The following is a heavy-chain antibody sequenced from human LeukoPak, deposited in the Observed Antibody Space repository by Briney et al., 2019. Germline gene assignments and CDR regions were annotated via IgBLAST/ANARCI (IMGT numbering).Heavy chain of an antibody. CDR2: ISSSGRTI. CDR3: AVDWYDSSGYGTFDY. Sequence: GGSLRLSCAASGFTFNNYQMNWVRQAPGKGLECISYISSSGRTIYYADSLKGRFTVSRDNAKNSLYLRMNNLRAEDTAVYYCAVDWYDSSGYGTFDYWGQGTLVTVSS. D-gene: IGHD3-22*01. V-gene: IGHV3-48*03. J-gene: IGHJ4*02. CDR1: GFTFNNYQ.